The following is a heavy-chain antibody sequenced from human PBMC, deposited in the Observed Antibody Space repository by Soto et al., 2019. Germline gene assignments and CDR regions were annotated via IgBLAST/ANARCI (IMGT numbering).Heavy chain of an antibody. CDR2: VSYSGST. CDR1: GGSLSGGNYY. CDR3: ARLTVLIDATTQNYYYYGMDV. V-gene: IGHV4-61*01. D-gene: IGHD2-21*01. Sequence: SETLSLTCIVSGGSLSGGNYYWSWIRQPPGKGLEWIGYVSYSGSTNYNPSLKSRVTISGDTSKNQFSLNLSSVTAADTAVYYCARLTVLIDATTQNYYYYGMDVWGQGTTVTVSS. J-gene: IGHJ6*02.